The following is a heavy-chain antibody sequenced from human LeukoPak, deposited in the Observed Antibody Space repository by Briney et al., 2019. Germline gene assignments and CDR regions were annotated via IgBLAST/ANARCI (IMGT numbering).Heavy chain of an antibody. CDR2: LSGSGGNT. Sequence: GGSLRLSCAASGFTFSSYAMSWVRQAPGEGLEWVSALSGSGGNTYYADSVKGRFTISRDNTKNTLYLQMISLRAEDTAVYYCAKMKGRGSGYLYFDYWGQGTLVTVSS. V-gene: IGHV3-23*01. CDR3: AKMKGRGSGYLYFDY. CDR1: GFTFSSYA. D-gene: IGHD3-22*01. J-gene: IGHJ4*02.